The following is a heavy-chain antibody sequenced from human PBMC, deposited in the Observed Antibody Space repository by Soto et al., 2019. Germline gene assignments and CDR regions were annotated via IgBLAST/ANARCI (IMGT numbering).Heavy chain of an antibody. CDR1: GGTFSSYT. Sequence: QVQLVQSGAEVKKPGSSVKVSCKASGGTFSSYTISWERQAPGLGLEWMGRIIPMLGIANYAQKFQGRVTITADKSTSTAYMELSSLRSEDTAVYYCARGAWFGENYGMDVWGQGTTVTVSS. D-gene: IGHD3-10*01. J-gene: IGHJ6*02. V-gene: IGHV1-69*02. CDR2: IIPMLGIA. CDR3: ARGAWFGENYGMDV.